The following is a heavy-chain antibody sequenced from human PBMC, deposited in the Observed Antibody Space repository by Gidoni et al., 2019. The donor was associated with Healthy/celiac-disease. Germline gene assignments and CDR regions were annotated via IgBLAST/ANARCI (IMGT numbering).Heavy chain of an antibody. CDR3: ASGPIFGDY. CDR2: IYYSGST. J-gene: IGHJ4*02. Sequence: QLQLQESGPGLVKPSETLSLTCTVSGGSISSSSYYWGWSRQPPGKGLEWIGSIYYSGSTDYNPSLKSRVTISVDTSKNQFSLKLSSVTAADTAVYYCASGPIFGDYWGQGTLVTVSS. D-gene: IGHD3-3*01. V-gene: IGHV4-39*01. CDR1: GGSISSSSYY.